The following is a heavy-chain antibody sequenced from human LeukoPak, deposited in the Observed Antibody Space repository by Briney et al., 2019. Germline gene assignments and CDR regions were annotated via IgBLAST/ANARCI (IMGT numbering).Heavy chain of an antibody. J-gene: IGHJ4*02. D-gene: IGHD6-13*01. CDR1: GFTFSSYE. CDR2: ISSSGKTI. Sequence: PGGSLRLSCEASGFTFSSYEMNWVRQAPGKGLEWVSYISSSGKTIYYADSTKGRFTVSRDNAMNSLYLQMNSLRAEDAAVYYCATTSIAAAVPGCFDYWGQGTLVTVFS. V-gene: IGHV3-48*03. CDR3: ATTSIAAAVPGCFDY.